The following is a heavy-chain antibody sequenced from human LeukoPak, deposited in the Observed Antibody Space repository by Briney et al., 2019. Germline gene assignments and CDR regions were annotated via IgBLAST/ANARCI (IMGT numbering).Heavy chain of an antibody. Sequence: GGSLRLSCAAAGFTFSTYWMSWVRQAPGKGLEWVANIKRDGSEKYYVDSLKGRFTISRDNAKNSLYLQMNSLRAEDTAVYYCARDQGHYYGSGSYYYFDYWGQGTLVTVSS. CDR3: ARDQGHYYGSGSYYYFDY. J-gene: IGHJ4*02. CDR2: IKRDGSEK. V-gene: IGHV3-7*01. D-gene: IGHD3-10*01. CDR1: GFTFSTYW.